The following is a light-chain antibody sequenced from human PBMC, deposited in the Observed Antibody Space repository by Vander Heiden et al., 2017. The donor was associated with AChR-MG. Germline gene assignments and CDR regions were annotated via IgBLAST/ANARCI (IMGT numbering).Light chain of an antibody. CDR3: QQDDNLIT. V-gene: IGKV1-33*01. Sequence: DIQMTQSPSSLSASVGDRVTITCQASQDISNYLNWYQQKPGKAPKLLIYDASNLETGAPSRFSGSGSGTDFTFTISSLQPEDIATYYCQQDDNLITFGHGTKVDIK. CDR2: DAS. CDR1: QDISNY. J-gene: IGKJ3*01.